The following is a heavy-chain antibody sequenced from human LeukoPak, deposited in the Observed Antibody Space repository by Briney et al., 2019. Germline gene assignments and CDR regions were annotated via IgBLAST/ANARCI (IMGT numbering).Heavy chain of an antibody. CDR3: ARDFGRSSRFGDY. CDR2: IIPIFGTA. CDR1: GGTFSSYA. J-gene: IGHJ4*02. D-gene: IGHD3-3*01. Sequence: SVKVSCKASGGTFSSYAISWVRQAPGQGLEWMGGIIPIFGTANYAQKFQGRVTITADESTSTAYMELRSLRSDDTAVYYCARDFGRSSRFGDYWGQGTLVTVSS. V-gene: IGHV1-69*13.